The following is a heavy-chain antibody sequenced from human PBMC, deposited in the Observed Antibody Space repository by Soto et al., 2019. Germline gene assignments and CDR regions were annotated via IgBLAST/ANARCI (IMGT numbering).Heavy chain of an antibody. V-gene: IGHV1-8*01. J-gene: IGHJ6*02. CDR3: ARGGSLSYYYYYYGMDV. D-gene: IGHD3-10*01. Sequence: GLEWMGWMNPNSGNTGYAQKFQGRVTMTGNTSISTAYMELSSLRSEDTAVYYCARGGSLSYYYYYYGMDVWGQGTTVTVSS. CDR2: MNPNSGNT.